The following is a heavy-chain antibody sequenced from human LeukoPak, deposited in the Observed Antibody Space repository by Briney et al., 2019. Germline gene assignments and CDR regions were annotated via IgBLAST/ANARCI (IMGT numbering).Heavy chain of an antibody. V-gene: IGHV3-7*01. Sequence: GGSLRLSCAASGFTFSSYWMSWVRQAPGKGLEWVANIKQDGSEKYYVDSVKGRFTISRDNAKNSLYLQMNSLRAEDTAVYYCARVSITAVYYYMDVWGKGTTVTVSS. CDR1: GFTFSSYW. D-gene: IGHD3-3*01. J-gene: IGHJ6*03. CDR2: IKQDGSEK. CDR3: ARVSITAVYYYMDV.